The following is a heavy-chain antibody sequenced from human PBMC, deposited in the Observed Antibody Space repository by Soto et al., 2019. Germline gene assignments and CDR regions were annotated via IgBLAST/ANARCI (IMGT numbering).Heavy chain of an antibody. V-gene: IGHV4-59*01. CDR3: ARTGYGSGSYLSSQYYYYYYMDV. D-gene: IGHD3-10*01. CDR1: GGSISSYY. CDR2: IYYSGST. J-gene: IGHJ6*03. Sequence: PSETLSLTCTVSGGSISSYYWSWIRQPPGKGLEWIGYIYYSGSTNYNPSLKSRVTISVDTSKNQFSLKLSSVTAADTAVYYCARTGYGSGSYLSSQYYYYYYMDVWGKGTTVTVSS.